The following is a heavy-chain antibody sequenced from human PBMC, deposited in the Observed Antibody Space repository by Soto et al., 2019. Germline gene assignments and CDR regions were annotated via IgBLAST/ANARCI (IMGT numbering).Heavy chain of an antibody. CDR2: IVVGSGHT. V-gene: IGHV1-58*02. CDR3: AADSRYCSGGNCEDY. Sequence: QMQRVQSGPEVKKPGTSVKVSCKASGFTFTISAMQWVRQARGQRLECIGWIVVGSGHTNYAQKFQERVTLTWDMSTSTAYMELSSLRSEDTAVYYCAADSRYCSGGNCEDYWGQGTLVTVSS. J-gene: IGHJ4*02. CDR1: GFTFTISA. D-gene: IGHD2-15*01.